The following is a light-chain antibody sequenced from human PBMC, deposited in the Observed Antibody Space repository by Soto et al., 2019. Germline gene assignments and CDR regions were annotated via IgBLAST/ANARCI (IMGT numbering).Light chain of an antibody. Sequence: EFVLTQSPGTLSLSPGERATLSCRASQSVSSTFLAWYQQKPGQPPRLLIYGASTRGTGIPDRFSGSGSGTDFTLTISSLQPEDVATYYGQRTYNAPPLTFGGGTKVEIK. CDR3: QRTYNAPPLT. J-gene: IGKJ4*01. CDR1: QSVSSTF. CDR2: GAS. V-gene: IGKV3-20*01.